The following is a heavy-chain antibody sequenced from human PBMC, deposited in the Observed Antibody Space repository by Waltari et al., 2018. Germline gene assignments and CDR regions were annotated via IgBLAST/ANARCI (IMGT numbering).Heavy chain of an antibody. J-gene: IGHJ6*02. CDR2: VSPVLGAA. CDR1: GGTFSSYA. CDR3: AIVATIKERYYGMDV. V-gene: IGHV1-69*08. D-gene: IGHD5-12*01. Sequence: QVQLVQSGAAVKKPGSSVKVSCKASGGTFSSYAISWVRQAPGQGLELMGRVSPVLGAADYAQKGQGRVTITAEKSTSRAYMELSSLRSEDTAVYYCAIVATIKERYYGMDVWGQGTTVTVSS.